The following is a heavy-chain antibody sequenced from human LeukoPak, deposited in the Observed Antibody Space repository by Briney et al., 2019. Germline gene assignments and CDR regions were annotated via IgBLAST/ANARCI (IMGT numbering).Heavy chain of an antibody. CDR3: AREGRGYSYGLLFDY. Sequence: PSETLSLTCAVYGGSFSDYYWSWIRQPAGKGLEWIGRIYTSGSTNYNPSLKSRVTMSVDTSKNQFSLKLSSVTAADTAVYYCAREGRGYSYGLLFDYWGQGTLVTVSS. D-gene: IGHD5-18*01. CDR1: GGSFSDYY. J-gene: IGHJ4*02. CDR2: IYTSGST. V-gene: IGHV4-4*07.